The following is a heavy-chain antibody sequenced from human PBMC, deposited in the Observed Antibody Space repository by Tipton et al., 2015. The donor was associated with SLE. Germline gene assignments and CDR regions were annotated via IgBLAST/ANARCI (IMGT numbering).Heavy chain of an antibody. CDR2: ISSSGSTI. D-gene: IGHD6-13*01. CDR3: ARAGIPPYYYYYMDV. Sequence: QLVQSGGGLVQPGGSLRLSCAASGFTVSSNYMSWVRQAPGQGLEWVSYISSSGSTIYYADSVKGRFTISRDNAKNSLYLQMNSLRAEDTAVYYCARAGIPPYYYYYMDVWGKGTTVTVSS. V-gene: IGHV3-11*01. J-gene: IGHJ6*03. CDR1: GFTVSSNY.